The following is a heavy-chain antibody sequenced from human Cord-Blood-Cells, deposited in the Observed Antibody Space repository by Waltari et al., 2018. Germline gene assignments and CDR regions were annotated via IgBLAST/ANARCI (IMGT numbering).Heavy chain of an antibody. V-gene: IGHV4-34*01. CDR1: GGSFSGYY. Sequence: QVQLQQSGAALLKPSETLSLTCAVYGGSFSGYYWSWIRQPPGKGLGCIGEINRSGSTNHNPLLTSLVPLSVDTAKNQFCLRRRYVTAADTAVYYCARGRVYRSDWYFDLWGRGTLFTVAS. CDR3: ARGRVYRSDWYFDL. CDR2: INRSGST. J-gene: IGHJ2*01. D-gene: IGHD6-6*01.